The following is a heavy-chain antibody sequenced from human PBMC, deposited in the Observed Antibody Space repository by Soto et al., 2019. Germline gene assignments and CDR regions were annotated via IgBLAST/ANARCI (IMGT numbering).Heavy chain of an antibody. CDR3: ASDLGIADY. CDR1: RYSFISNG. Sequence: ASVKASFKASRYSFISNGSSWVRQAPGQGLEWMGWISAYNGNTNYAQKLQGRVTMTTDTSTSTAYMELRSLRSDDTAVYYCASDLGIADYWGQGTLVTVSS. D-gene: IGHD2-21*01. V-gene: IGHV1-18*01. CDR2: ISAYNGNT. J-gene: IGHJ4*02.